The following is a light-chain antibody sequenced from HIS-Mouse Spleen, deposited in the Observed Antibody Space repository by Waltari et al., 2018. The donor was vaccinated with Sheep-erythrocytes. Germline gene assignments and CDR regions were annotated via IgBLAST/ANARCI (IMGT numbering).Light chain of an antibody. V-gene: IGLV3-21*03. Sequence: SYVLTQPPSVSVAPGKTARITCGGNNIGSKSVHWYQQKPGQAPVLVVDDDSDRPSGSPERVSGSNSGNTATLTISRVEAGDEADYYCQVWKVFGGGTKLTVL. CDR2: DDS. CDR1: NIGSKS. CDR3: QVWKV. J-gene: IGLJ2*01.